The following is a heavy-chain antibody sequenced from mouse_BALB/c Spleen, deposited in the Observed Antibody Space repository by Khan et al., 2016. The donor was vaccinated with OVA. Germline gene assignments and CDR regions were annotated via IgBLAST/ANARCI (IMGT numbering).Heavy chain of an antibody. J-gene: IGHJ3*01. CDR2: ISSGDST. CDR1: GFTFSNYA. CDR3: ARGYWFAY. Sequence: EVELVESGGGLVKPGGSLKLSCAASGFTFSNYAMSWVRQSPEKRLEWVASISSGDSTYYPDSVKGRFTISRVNARNILYLQMSSLRSEDTAMYYCARGYWFAYWGQGTLVTVSA. V-gene: IGHV5-6-5*01.